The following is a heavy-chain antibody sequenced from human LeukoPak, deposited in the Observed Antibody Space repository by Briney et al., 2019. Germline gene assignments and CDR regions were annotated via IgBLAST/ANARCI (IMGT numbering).Heavy chain of an antibody. CDR1: GFTFSSYA. CDR2: VNENGGRT. V-gene: IGHV3-23*01. CDR3: TKEGRPNSGGGYFDY. J-gene: IGHJ4*02. Sequence: GGSLRLSCAASGFTFSSYAMGWVRQAPGKGLEWVSTVNENGGRTYYADSVKGRFTVSRDNSKNTLYLQMNSLRGEDTAVYYCTKEGRPNSGGGYFDYWGQGTRVTVSS. D-gene: IGHD6-13*01.